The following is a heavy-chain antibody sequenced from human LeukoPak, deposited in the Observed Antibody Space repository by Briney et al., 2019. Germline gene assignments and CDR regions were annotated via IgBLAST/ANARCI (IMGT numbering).Heavy chain of an antibody. Sequence: GASVKVSCKASGYTFTGYYMHWVRQATGQGLEWMGWMNPNSGNTGYAQKFQGRVTMTRNTSISTAYMELGSLRSEDTAVYYCARAPLIAAAEGNFDYWAREPWSPSPQ. CDR1: GYTFTGYY. J-gene: IGHJ4*02. CDR3: ARAPLIAAAEGNFDY. D-gene: IGHD6-13*01. CDR2: MNPNSGNT. V-gene: IGHV1-8*02.